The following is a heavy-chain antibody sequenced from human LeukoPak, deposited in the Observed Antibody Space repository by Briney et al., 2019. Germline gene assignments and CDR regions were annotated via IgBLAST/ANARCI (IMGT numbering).Heavy chain of an antibody. CDR1: GGSFSGYY. V-gene: IGHV4-34*01. CDR3: ARGSRGYSSSWLIDY. D-gene: IGHD6-13*01. J-gene: IGHJ4*02. Sequence: PSETLSLTCAVYGGSFSGYYWSWIRQPPGKGLEWIGEINHSGSTNYNPSLKSRVTISVDTSKNQFSLKLSSVTAADTAVHYCARGSRGYSSSWLIDYWGQGTLVTVSS. CDR2: INHSGST.